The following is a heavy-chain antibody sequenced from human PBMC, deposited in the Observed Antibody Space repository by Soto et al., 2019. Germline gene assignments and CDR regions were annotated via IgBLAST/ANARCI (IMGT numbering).Heavy chain of an antibody. CDR3: ARGLSDFWSGYPLYMDV. CDR1: GYTFTGYY. CDR2: INPNSGGT. Sequence: GASVKVSCKASGYTFTGYYIHWVRQAPGQGLEWMGWINPNSGGTNYAQKFQGWVTMTRDTSISTAYMELSRLRSDDTAVYYCARGLSDFWSGYPLYMDVWGKGTTVTVSS. J-gene: IGHJ6*03. D-gene: IGHD3-3*01. V-gene: IGHV1-2*04.